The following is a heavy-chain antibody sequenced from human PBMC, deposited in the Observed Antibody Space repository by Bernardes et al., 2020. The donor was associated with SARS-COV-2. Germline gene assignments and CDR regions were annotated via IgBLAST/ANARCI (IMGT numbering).Heavy chain of an antibody. V-gene: IGHV3-21*06. CDR1: GFTFCSYT. CDR2: ISTSSSYI. D-gene: IGHD4-4*01. Sequence: GGSLRLSCAASGFTFCSYTMNWVRQDPGKGLEWISSISTSSSYISYPDSVRGRFTISRDNAKNSVSLQMNSLRAEDTAVYYCAGVDFSNLYYFDYWGQGTPVTVSS. CDR3: AGVDFSNLYYFDY. J-gene: IGHJ4*02.